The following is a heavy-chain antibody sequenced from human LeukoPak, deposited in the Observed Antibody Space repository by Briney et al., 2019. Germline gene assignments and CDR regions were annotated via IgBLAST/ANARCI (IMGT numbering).Heavy chain of an antibody. CDR3: ARDDGDV. Sequence: GGSLRLSCVSSGFTFSNYWMKWARQAPGKGLEWVASINEDGGGKFSVGSVKDRITISRDNTRNSLDLQINSLTVEDTAIYYCARDDGDVWGTGTTVTVSS. CDR1: GFTFSNYW. V-gene: IGHV3-7*01. J-gene: IGHJ6*04. CDR2: INEDGGGK.